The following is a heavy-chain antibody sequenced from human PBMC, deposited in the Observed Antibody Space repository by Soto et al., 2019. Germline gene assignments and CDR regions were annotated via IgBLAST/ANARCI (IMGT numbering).Heavy chain of an antibody. CDR2: SNHSGST. V-gene: IGHV4-34*01. CDR3: ARFQWLVTALDY. J-gene: IGHJ4*02. Sequence: QVQLQQWGAGLLKPSETLSLTCAVYGGSFSGYYWSWIRQPPGKGLEWIGESNHSGSTNYNPSLKSRVTISVDPSKNQFSLKLSSVTAADTAVYYCARFQWLVTALDYWGQGTLVTVSS. D-gene: IGHD6-19*01. CDR1: GGSFSGYY.